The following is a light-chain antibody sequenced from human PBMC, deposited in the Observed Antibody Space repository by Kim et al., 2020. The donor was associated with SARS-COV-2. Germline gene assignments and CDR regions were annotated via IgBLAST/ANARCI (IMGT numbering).Light chain of an antibody. Sequence: SSELTQDPALSVALGQTVRITCQGDSLRIFYASWYQQKPGQAPRLVIYAKTNRPSGIPDRFSGSSSGNTASLTITGAPAEAEADYYCNSRDSTGNHSFGG. CDR2: AKT. CDR3: NSRDSTGNHS. CDR1: SLRIFY. J-gene: IGLJ2*01. V-gene: IGLV3-19*01.